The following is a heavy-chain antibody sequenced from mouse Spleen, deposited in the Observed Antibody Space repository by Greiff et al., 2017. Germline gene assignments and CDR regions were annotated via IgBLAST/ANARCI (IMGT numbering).Heavy chain of an antibody. J-gene: IGHJ2*01. CDR3: ARNWNYLDY. CDR2: IDPANGNT. D-gene: IGHD4-1*01. V-gene: IGHV14-3*02. Sequence: EVKLVESGAELVKPGASVKLSCTASGFNIKDTYMHWVKQRPEQGLEWIGRIDPANGNTKYDPKFQGKATITADTSSNTAYLQLSSLTSEDTAVYYCARNWNYLDYWGQGTTLTVSS. CDR1: GFNIKDTY.